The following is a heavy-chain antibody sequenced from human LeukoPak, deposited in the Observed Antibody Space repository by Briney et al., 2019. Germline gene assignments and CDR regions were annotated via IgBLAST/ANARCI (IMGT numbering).Heavy chain of an antibody. D-gene: IGHD2-2*02. CDR3: ARDLARYCSSTSCYTGYYYYGMDV. CDR2: IEQDGSEK. J-gene: IGHJ6*02. CDR1: GFTFSSYW. V-gene: IGHV3-7*01. Sequence: GGSLRLSCAASGFTFSSYWMSWVRQAPGKGLEWVANIEQDGSEKYYVDSVKGRFTISRDNAKNSLYLQMNSLRAEDTAVYYCARDLARYCSSTSCYTGYYYYGMDVWGQGTTVTVSS.